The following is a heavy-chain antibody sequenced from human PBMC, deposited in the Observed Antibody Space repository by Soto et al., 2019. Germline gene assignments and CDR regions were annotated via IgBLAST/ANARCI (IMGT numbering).Heavy chain of an antibody. CDR2: MNPNSGNT. CDR1: GYTFTSYD. CDR3: ARVHSGVSGQDFDY. D-gene: IGHD1-26*01. V-gene: IGHV1-8*01. Sequence: GASVKVSCKASGYTFTSYDINWVRQATGQGLEWMGWMNPNSGNTGYAQKFQGRVTMTRNTSIGAAYMELSSLRSEDTAVYYCARVHSGVSGQDFDYWGQGTLVTVSS. J-gene: IGHJ4*02.